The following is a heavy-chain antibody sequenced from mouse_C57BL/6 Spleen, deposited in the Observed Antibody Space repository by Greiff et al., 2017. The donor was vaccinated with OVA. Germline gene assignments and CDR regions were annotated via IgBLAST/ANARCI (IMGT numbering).Heavy chain of an antibody. CDR3: ARSAFYYDYEYYAMDY. Sequence: VQLQESGPELVKPGASVKISCKASGYTFTDYYINWVKQRPGQGLEWIGWIYPGSGNTKYNVKFKGKATLTVDTSSSTAYMQLSSLTSEDSAVYFCARSAFYYDYEYYAMDYWGQGTSVTVSS. V-gene: IGHV1-84*01. CDR1: GYTFTDYY. D-gene: IGHD2-4*01. J-gene: IGHJ4*01. CDR2: IYPGSGNT.